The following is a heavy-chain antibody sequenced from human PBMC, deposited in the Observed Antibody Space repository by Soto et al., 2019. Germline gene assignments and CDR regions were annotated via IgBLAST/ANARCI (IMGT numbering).Heavy chain of an antibody. D-gene: IGHD3-9*01. CDR2: IKQDGSEK. CDR1: GFTFSSYW. V-gene: IGHV3-7*01. Sequence: GGSLRLSCAASGFTFSSYWVSWVRQAPGKGLEWVANIKQDGSEKYYVDSVKGRFTISRDNAKNSLYLQMNSLRAEDTAVYYCAREETNYDILTGYPDWGQGT. J-gene: IGHJ4*02. CDR3: AREETNYDILTGYPD.